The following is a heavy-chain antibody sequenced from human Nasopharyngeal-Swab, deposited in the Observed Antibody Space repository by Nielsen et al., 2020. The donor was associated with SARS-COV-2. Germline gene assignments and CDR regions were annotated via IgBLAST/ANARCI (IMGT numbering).Heavy chain of an antibody. D-gene: IGHD3-10*01. CDR3: ARGRGGWLGVNWFDP. V-gene: IGHV4-34*01. J-gene: IGHJ5*02. CDR2: INHSGST. Sequence: WIRQPPGKGLEWIGEINHSGSTNYNPSLKSRVTISVDTSKNQFSLMLSSVTAADTAVYYCARGRGGWLGVNWFDPWGQGTLVTVSS.